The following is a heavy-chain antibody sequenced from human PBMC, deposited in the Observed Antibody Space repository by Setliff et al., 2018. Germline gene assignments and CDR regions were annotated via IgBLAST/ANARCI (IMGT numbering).Heavy chain of an antibody. CDR1: GGSISSNTYY. V-gene: IGHV4-31*03. J-gene: IGHJ3*02. D-gene: IGHD5-18*01. CDR3: ARVATAILDAFDI. Sequence: SETLSLTCTVSGGSISSNTYYWSWIRQHPGKGLEWIGYISYSGSTYYNPSLKSRVSISIDTSKNQFSLNLSSVTAADTAVYYCARVATAILDAFDIWGQGTVVTVSS. CDR2: ISYSGST.